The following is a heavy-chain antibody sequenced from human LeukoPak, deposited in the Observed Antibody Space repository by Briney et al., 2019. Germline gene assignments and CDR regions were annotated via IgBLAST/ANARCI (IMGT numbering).Heavy chain of an antibody. CDR3: GKDLAGSYLLDY. Sequence: PGGSLRLSCVASGFAFNEYTMHWVREAPGEGLEWVSLITWDGATTYYADSVKSRFTISRDNSKNSLYLQMNNLSTEDTALYYCGKDLAGSYLLDYWGQGTLVTVSS. CDR1: GFAFNEYT. V-gene: IGHV3-43*01. J-gene: IGHJ4*02. D-gene: IGHD3-10*01. CDR2: ITWDGATT.